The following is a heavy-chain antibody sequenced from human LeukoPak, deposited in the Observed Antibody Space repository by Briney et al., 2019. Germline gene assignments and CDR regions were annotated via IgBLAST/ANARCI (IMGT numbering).Heavy chain of an antibody. CDR2: IYYSGST. CDR1: GGALSSGGYY. Sequence: SQTLSLTCTVSGGALSSGGYYWTWIRQPPGKGLEWIGSIYYSGSTYYNPSLKSRVTISVDRSKNQFSLKLSSVTTADTAVYYCARAGTVVVPAARWFDPWGQGTLVTVSS. D-gene: IGHD2-2*01. J-gene: IGHJ5*02. V-gene: IGHV4-30-2*01. CDR3: ARAGTVVVPAARWFDP.